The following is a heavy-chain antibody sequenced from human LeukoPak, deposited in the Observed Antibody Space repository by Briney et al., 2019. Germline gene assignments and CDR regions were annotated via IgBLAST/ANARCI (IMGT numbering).Heavy chain of an antibody. V-gene: IGHV1-18*01. CDR3: ARAGLIQLWAWGNFDY. Sequence: ASVKVSCKASGYTFTSYGISWVRQAPGQGLEWMGWISAYNGNTNYAQKLQGRVTMTTDTSTSTAYMALRSLRSDDTAVYYCARAGLIQLWAWGNFDYWGQGTLVTVSS. J-gene: IGHJ4*02. CDR2: ISAYNGNT. CDR1: GYTFTSYG. D-gene: IGHD5-18*01.